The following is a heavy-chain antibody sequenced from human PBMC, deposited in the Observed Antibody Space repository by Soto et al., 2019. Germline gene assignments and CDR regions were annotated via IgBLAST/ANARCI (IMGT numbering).Heavy chain of an antibody. Sequence: PSETLSLTCTVSGGSVSSGSYYWSWIRQPPGKGLEWIGYIYYSGSTNYNPSLKSRVTISVDTSKNQFSLKLSSGTAADTAVYYCARDNYGDYALDYWGQGTLVPVSS. CDR1: GGSVSSGSYY. D-gene: IGHD4-17*01. V-gene: IGHV4-61*01. CDR3: ARDNYGDYALDY. J-gene: IGHJ4*02. CDR2: IYYSGST.